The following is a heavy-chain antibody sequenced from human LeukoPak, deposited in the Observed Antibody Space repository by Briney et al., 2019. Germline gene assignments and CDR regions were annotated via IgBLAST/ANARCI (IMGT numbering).Heavy chain of an antibody. V-gene: IGHV3-15*01. CDR1: GFTFSSYG. CDR3: TTQAVDY. CDR2: VRRKTDGGTT. Sequence: GGSLRLSCAVSGFTFSSYGMNWVRRAPGKGLEWVGRVRRKTDGGTTDYAASVKGRFTISRDDSKNTLYLQMNSLKTEDTAVYYCTTQAVDYWGQGTLVTVSS. J-gene: IGHJ4*02.